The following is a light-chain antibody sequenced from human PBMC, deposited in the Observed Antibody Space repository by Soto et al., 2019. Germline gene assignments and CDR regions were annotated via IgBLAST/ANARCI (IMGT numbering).Light chain of an antibody. Sequence: QSVLTQPPSASGTPGQRVTISCSGSSSNIGSNTVNWYQQLPGTAPKLLIYGQNQRPSGVPARFSVSQSGTSASLAISGLHSEDVADYYSPVREDSLDGRAFGAGT. CDR1: SSNIGSNT. CDR3: PVREDSLDGRA. J-gene: IGLJ2*01. CDR2: GQN. V-gene: IGLV1-44*01.